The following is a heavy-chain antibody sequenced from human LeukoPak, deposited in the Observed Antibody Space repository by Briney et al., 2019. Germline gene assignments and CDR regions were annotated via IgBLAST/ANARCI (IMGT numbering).Heavy chain of an antibody. CDR1: GFTVSSNY. V-gene: IGHV3-53*01. D-gene: IGHD4-17*01. CDR2: IYSGGST. J-gene: IGHJ4*02. CDR3: ARDIDNGDYVVY. Sequence: GGSLRLSCAASGFTVSSNYISWVRQAPGKGLEWVSIIYSGGSTYYADSVKGRFTISRDNSKNTLYLQMNSLRAEDTAVYYCARDIDNGDYVVYWGQGTLVTVSS.